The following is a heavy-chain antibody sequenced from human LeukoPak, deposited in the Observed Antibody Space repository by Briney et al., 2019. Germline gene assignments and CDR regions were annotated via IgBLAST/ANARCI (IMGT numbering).Heavy chain of an antibody. CDR3: AKDNEATMIVVVTDDAFDI. CDR2: IWFDGSNK. CDR1: GITFSNYG. J-gene: IGHJ3*02. D-gene: IGHD3-22*01. V-gene: IGHV3-30*02. Sequence: PGGSLRLSCVASGITFSNYGMHWVRQAPGKGLEWVAGIWFDGSNKNYVDSVKGRFTISRDNSKNTLYLQMNSLRAEDTAVYYCAKDNEATMIVVVTDDAFDIWGQGTMVTVSS.